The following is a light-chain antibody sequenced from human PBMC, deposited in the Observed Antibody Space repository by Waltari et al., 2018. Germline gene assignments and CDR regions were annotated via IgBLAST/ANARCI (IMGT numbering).Light chain of an antibody. CDR1: SSNIGSNY. J-gene: IGLJ3*02. Sequence: QSVLTQPPSASGTAGQRVTISCSGSSSNIGSNYVYWYLQLPGSAPKLLTYVNIQRPSGVPDRFSGSKSGTSASLAISGLRSEDEADYYCLAWDDSLSGPVFGGGTKLTVL. CDR2: VNI. V-gene: IGLV1-47*01. CDR3: LAWDDSLSGPV.